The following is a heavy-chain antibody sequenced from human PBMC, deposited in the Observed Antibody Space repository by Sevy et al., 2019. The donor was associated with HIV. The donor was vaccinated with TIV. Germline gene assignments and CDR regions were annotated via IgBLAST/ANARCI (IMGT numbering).Heavy chain of an antibody. J-gene: IGHJ4*02. CDR3: ATDRASVAGTVFDY. V-gene: IGHV1-24*01. D-gene: IGHD6-19*01. CDR1: GYTLTELS. CDR2: FDPEDGET. Sequence: ASVKVSCKVSGYTLTELSMHWVRQAPGKGLEWMGGFDPEDGETIYAQKFQGRVTMTEDTSIDTAYMELSSLRSEDTAVYYCATDRASVAGTVFDYWGQGTLVTVSS.